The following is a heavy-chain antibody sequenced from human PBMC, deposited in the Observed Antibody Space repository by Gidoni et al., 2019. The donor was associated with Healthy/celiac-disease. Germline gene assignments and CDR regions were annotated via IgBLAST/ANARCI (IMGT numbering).Heavy chain of an antibody. CDR1: GFTFSSYG. V-gene: IGHV3-30*03. D-gene: IGHD3-9*01. J-gene: IGHJ4*02. CDR2: ISYDGSNK. Sequence: QVQLVESGGGVVQPGRSLRLSCAASGFTFSSYGMHWVRQAPGKGLEWVAVISYDGSNKYYADSVKGRFTISRDNSKNTLYLQMNSLRAEDTAVYYCEILTGYSGSAPLDYWGQGTLVTVSS. CDR3: EILTGYSGSAPLDY.